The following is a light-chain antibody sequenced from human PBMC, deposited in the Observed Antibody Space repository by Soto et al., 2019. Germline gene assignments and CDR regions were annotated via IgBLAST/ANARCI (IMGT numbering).Light chain of an antibody. CDR2: EVT. J-gene: IGLJ3*02. CDR1: SSDVGGYNY. V-gene: IGLV2-8*01. Sequence: QSALTQPPSASGSPGQSVTISCTGTSSDVGGYNYVSWHQQHPGKAPKLMISEVTKRPSGVPDRFSGSKSDNTASLIVSGLQAEDEADYYCSSYAGSNWVFGGGTKLTVL. CDR3: SSYAGSNWV.